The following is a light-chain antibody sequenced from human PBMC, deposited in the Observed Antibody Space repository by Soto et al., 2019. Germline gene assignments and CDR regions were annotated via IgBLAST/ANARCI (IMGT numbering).Light chain of an antibody. Sequence: EIVLTQSPGTLSLSPGERATLSCRASQSVSSSYLAWYQQKPGQAPRLLIYGASSRATGIPDRFSGSGSGTDFPLPISRLEPEDFAVYYCKQYGSSRTFGQGTKVDIK. J-gene: IGKJ1*01. CDR2: GAS. CDR3: KQYGSSRT. V-gene: IGKV3-20*01. CDR1: QSVSSSY.